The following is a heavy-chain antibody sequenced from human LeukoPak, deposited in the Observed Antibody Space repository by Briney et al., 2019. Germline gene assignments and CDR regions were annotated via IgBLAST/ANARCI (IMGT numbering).Heavy chain of an antibody. V-gene: IGHV3-48*01. CDR2: RSAISSDV. CDR1: GLAFSSSA. CDR3: ARGRDHAFDI. J-gene: IGHJ3*02. Sequence: GDSLKISCAASGLAFSSSAMNWVRQTPGKGLEWLSYRSAISSDVYYADSVKGRFTISRDNAKSSLYLQMNSLTAEDTAIYFCARGRDHAFDIWGQGTRVTVSS.